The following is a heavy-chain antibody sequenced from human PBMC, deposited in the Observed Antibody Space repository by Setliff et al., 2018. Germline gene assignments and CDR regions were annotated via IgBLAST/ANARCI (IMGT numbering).Heavy chain of an antibody. CDR2: ISGSGTTT. D-gene: IGHD6-19*01. Sequence: GGSLRLSCAGSGFPFSSHAITWVRQAPGKGLEWVSSISGSGTTTYYADSVKGRFTISRDNGENTLYLQMDSLRVEDTSVYYCVPQGPGYGNGWWTNWFDPWGQGTLVTVSS. CDR3: VPQGPGYGNGWWTNWFDP. V-gene: IGHV3-23*01. J-gene: IGHJ5*02. CDR1: GFPFSSHA.